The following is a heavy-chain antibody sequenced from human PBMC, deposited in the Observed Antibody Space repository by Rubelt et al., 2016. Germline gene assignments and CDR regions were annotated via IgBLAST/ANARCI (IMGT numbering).Heavy chain of an antibody. CDR3: ARGLPRLVVRGVTPFDY. CDR2: ISSSSYI. D-gene: IGHD3-10*01. J-gene: IGHJ4*02. V-gene: IGHV3-21*04. Sequence: VRQAPGKGLEWVSSISSSSYIYYADSVKGRFTISRDNAKNSLYLQMNSLRAEDTAVYYCARGLPRLVVRGVTPFDYWGQGTLVTVSS.